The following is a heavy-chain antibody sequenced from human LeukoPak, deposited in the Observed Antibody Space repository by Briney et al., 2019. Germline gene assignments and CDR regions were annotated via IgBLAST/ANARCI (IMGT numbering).Heavy chain of an antibody. Sequence: QPGGSLTLSCAASGFTFDDYAMHWVRQAPGKGLEWVSLISGDGTTPYYADSVKGRFTISRDNSKDSLYLQMNSLRTEDTAFYYCAKVLRRGYTYNYYFDLWGQGALVTVSS. J-gene: IGHJ4*02. D-gene: IGHD5-18*01. V-gene: IGHV3-43*02. CDR2: ISGDGTTP. CDR3: AKVLRRGYTYNYYFDL. CDR1: GFTFDDYA.